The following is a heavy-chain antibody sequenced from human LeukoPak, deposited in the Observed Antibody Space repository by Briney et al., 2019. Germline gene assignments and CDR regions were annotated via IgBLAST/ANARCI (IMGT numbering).Heavy chain of an antibody. Sequence: SVKVSCKASGGTFSSYAISWVRQAPGQGLEWMGRIIPIFGTANNAQKFQGRVTITTDESTSTAYMELSSLRSEDTAVYYCARVRRAEYCSGGSCYNNWFDPWGQGTLVTVSS. CDR3: ARVRRAEYCSGGSCYNNWFDP. CDR2: IIPIFGTA. J-gene: IGHJ5*02. V-gene: IGHV1-69*05. CDR1: GGTFSSYA. D-gene: IGHD2-15*01.